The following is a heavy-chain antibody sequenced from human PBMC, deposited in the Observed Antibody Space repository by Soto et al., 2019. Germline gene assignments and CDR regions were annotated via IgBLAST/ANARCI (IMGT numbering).Heavy chain of an antibody. D-gene: IGHD2-21*01. V-gene: IGHV1-69*04. Sequence: ASVKVSCKASGYTFTSYGISWVRQAPGQGLEWMGRIIPILGIANYAQKFQGRVTITADKSTSTAYMELSSLRSEDTAVYYCAREYRPEQMWSWSTNDPWGQGTLVTVSS. CDR1: GYTFTSYG. CDR3: AREYRPEQMWSWSTNDP. CDR2: IIPILGIA. J-gene: IGHJ5*02.